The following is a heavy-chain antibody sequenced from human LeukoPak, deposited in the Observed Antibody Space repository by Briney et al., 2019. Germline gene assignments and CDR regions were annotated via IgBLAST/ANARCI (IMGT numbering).Heavy chain of an antibody. CDR2: IWYDGNNK. CDR3: ARSYCSGGSCYSGYYYGMDV. Sequence: PGRSPRLSCAASGFTFSSYGMHWVRQAPGKGLEWVALIWYDGNNKYYADSVKGRFTISRDNSKNMLYLQMNSLRAEDTAMFYCARSYCSGGSCYSGYYYGMDVWGKGTTVTVSS. CDR1: GFTFSSYG. J-gene: IGHJ6*04. V-gene: IGHV3-33*01. D-gene: IGHD2-15*01.